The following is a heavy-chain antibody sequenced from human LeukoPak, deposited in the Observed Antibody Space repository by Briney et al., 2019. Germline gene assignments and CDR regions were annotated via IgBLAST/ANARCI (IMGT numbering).Heavy chain of an antibody. Sequence: PGRSLRLSCAASGFTFSNYAMHWVRQAPGKGLEWVAVISYDGSNKYYADSVKGRFTISRDNSKNTLYLQMNSLRAEDTAVYYCARGRSSSWTDAFDIWGQGTMVTVSS. D-gene: IGHD6-13*01. CDR2: ISYDGSNK. V-gene: IGHV3-30-3*01. J-gene: IGHJ3*02. CDR3: ARGRSSSWTDAFDI. CDR1: GFTFSNYA.